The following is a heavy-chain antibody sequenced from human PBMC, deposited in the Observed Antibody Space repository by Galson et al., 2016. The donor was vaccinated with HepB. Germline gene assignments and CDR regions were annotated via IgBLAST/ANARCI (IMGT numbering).Heavy chain of an antibody. V-gene: IGHV4-59*11. D-gene: IGHD3/OR15-3a*01. J-gene: IGHJ6*04. CDR1: GASIYNHY. CDR3: GRDLNLDDNYYYGIDG. CDR2: IDHSGKT. Sequence: SETLSLTCSVSGASIYNHYWSWVRQVPGMGPEWIGCIDHSGKTVYDLSFQSRVTMSVYTSRNQFSLRLSSVTAADKAVYSCGRDLNLDDNYYYGIDGWGRRTTGTVAS.